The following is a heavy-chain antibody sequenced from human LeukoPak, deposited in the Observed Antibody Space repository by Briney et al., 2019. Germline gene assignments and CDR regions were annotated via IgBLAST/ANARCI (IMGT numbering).Heavy chain of an antibody. CDR1: GFTFSNYA. CDR2: ISGSGGST. Sequence: PGGSLRLSCAASGFTFSNYAMSWVRQAPGKGLQWVSAISGSGGSTYYADSVKGRFSISRDNSKNTLYLQMNSLRAEDTALYYCAIDYRHSNSLLDYWGQGTLVTVSS. D-gene: IGHD4-11*01. J-gene: IGHJ4*02. V-gene: IGHV3-23*01. CDR3: AIDYRHSNSLLDY.